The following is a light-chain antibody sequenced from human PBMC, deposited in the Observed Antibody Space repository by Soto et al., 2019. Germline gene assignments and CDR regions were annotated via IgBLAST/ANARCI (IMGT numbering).Light chain of an antibody. CDR1: QTVNSDY. Sequence: EIVLTQSPGTLSLSPGETATLSCRASQTVNSDYLAWFQQRPGQAPRLLIFATSRRATGIPDRFSGSGSGTDFTLAIRRLEHEDFEVYYCHQFGYSPRTLGQGTKVDI. CDR2: ATS. CDR3: HQFGYSPRT. J-gene: IGKJ1*01. V-gene: IGKV3-20*01.